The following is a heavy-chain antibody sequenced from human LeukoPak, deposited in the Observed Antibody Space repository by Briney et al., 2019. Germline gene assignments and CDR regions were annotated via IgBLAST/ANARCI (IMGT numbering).Heavy chain of an antibody. Sequence: ASVKVSCKASGYTFAGYYIHWVRQAPGQGLEWMGWINPNSGGTDYAQKFQGRVTMTRDTSINTAYMDLNRLRSDDTAVYYCARVLYLAGGTYFGYWGQGTLVTVSS. CDR2: INPNSGGT. D-gene: IGHD4-23*01. CDR1: GYTFAGYY. V-gene: IGHV1-2*02. CDR3: ARVLYLAGGTYFGY. J-gene: IGHJ4*02.